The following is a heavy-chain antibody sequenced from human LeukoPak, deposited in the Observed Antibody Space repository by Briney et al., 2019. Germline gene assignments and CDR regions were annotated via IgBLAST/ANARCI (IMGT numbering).Heavy chain of an antibody. Sequence: GESLKISCKGSGYSFTSYWIGWVRQMPGKGLEWMGIIYPGDSDTRYSPSFQGQVTISADKSISTAYLQWSSLKASDTAMYYCARQGYSSSRRGYYYYYMDVWGKGTTVTVSS. J-gene: IGHJ6*03. V-gene: IGHV5-51*01. CDR1: GYSFTSYW. CDR3: ARQGYSSSRRGYYYYYMDV. CDR2: IYPGDSDT. D-gene: IGHD6-13*01.